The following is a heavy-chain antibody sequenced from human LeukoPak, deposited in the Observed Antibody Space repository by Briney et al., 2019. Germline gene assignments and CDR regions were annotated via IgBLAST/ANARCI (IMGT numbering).Heavy chain of an antibody. CDR1: GYTFTNNY. J-gene: IGHJ6*02. CDR2: IIPIFGTA. Sequence: ASVKVSCKASGYTFTNNYLHWVRQAPGQGLEWMGGIIPIFGTANYAQKFQGRVTITADESTSTAYMELSSLRSEDTAVYYCARDLRTMVWGHYYYGMDVWGQGTTVTVSS. D-gene: IGHD3-10*01. CDR3: ARDLRTMVWGHYYYGMDV. V-gene: IGHV1-69*13.